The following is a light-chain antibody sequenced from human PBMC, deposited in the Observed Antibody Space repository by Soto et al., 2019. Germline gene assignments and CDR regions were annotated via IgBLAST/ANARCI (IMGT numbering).Light chain of an antibody. CDR3: SSYTSTNTLDVV. CDR1: SSDVGGYNY. V-gene: IGLV2-14*01. J-gene: IGLJ2*01. Sequence: QSALTQPASVSGSPGQSITISCTGTSSDVGGYNYVSWYQQHPGKAPKLMIYDVSNRPSGVSNRFSGSKSGNTASLTISGLQAEDEADYYCSSYTSTNTLDVVCGGGTKLTVL. CDR2: DVS.